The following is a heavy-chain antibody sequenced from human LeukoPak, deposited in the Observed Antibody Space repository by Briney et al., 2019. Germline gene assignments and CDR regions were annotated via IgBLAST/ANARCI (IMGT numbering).Heavy chain of an antibody. D-gene: IGHD2-2*01. CDR2: INPNSGGT. CDR1: GYTFTGYY. J-gene: IGHJ3*02. CDR3: QLGYCSSTSCSTDAFDI. V-gene: IGHV1-2*02. Sequence: ASVKVSCKASGYTFTGYYMHWVRQAPGQGLEGMGWINPNSGGTNYAQKFQGRVTMTRDTSISTAYMELSRLRSDDTAVYYCQLGYCSSTSCSTDAFDIWGQGTMVTVSS.